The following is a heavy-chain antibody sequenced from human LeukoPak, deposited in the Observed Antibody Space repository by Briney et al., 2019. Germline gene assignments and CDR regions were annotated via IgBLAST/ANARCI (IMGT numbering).Heavy chain of an antibody. CDR2: IKQDGSEK. D-gene: IGHD4-17*01. Sequence: GGSLRLSCAASGFTVSSYWMSWVRQAPGKGLEWVANIKQDGSEKYYVDSVKGRFTISRDNAKNSLYLQMNSLRAEDTAVYYCARDQGRTTVTNWFDPWGQGTLVTVSS. J-gene: IGHJ5*02. V-gene: IGHV3-7*05. CDR1: GFTVSSYW. CDR3: ARDQGRTTVTNWFDP.